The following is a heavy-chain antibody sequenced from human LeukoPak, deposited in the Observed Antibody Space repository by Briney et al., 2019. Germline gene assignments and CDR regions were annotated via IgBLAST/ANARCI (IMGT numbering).Heavy chain of an antibody. CDR2: ISGSGGST. Sequence: GGYLRLSCAASGFTFSSYAMSWVRQAPGKGLEWVSAISGSGGSTYYADSVKGRFTISRDNSKNTLYLQMNSLRAEDTAVYYCAKREGGVGATDYWGQGTLVTVSS. CDR3: AKREGGVGATDY. J-gene: IGHJ4*02. V-gene: IGHV3-23*01. CDR1: GFTFSSYA. D-gene: IGHD1-26*01.